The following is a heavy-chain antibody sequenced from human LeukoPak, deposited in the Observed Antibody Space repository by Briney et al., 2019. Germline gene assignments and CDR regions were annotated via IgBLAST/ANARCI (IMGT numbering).Heavy chain of an antibody. CDR2: MSYDGSNK. J-gene: IGHJ4*02. V-gene: IGHV3-30*03. Sequence: GGSLRLSCAASGFPFSSYAMSWVRQAPGKGLEWVAVMSYDGSNKYYADPVKGRFTISRDNSKSTLYLQMNSLRVEDTAVYFCARDRGNYFDYWGQGTLVTVSS. D-gene: IGHD1-14*01. CDR1: GFPFSSYA. CDR3: ARDRGNYFDY.